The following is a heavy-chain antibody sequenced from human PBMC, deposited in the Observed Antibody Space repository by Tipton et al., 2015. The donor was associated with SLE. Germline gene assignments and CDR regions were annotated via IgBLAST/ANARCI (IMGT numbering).Heavy chain of an antibody. J-gene: IGHJ4*02. CDR2: ISGNGDRT. V-gene: IGHV3-23*01. CDR1: GFTIGTYA. CDR3: ASSLLWFGELLD. Sequence: SLRLSCAASGFTIGTYAMSWVRQAPGKGLEWVSAISGNGDRTHYADSVKGRFTISRDSSKNTLYLQMNSLRAEDTAVYYCASSLLWFGELLDWGQGTLVTVSS. D-gene: IGHD3-10*01.